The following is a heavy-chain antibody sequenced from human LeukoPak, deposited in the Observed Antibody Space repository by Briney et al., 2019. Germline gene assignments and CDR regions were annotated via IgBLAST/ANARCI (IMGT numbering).Heavy chain of an antibody. D-gene: IGHD3-3*01. CDR1: GYTFTSYY. Sequence: ASVKVSCKASGYTFTSYYMHWVRQAPGQGLEWMGLINPSGGSTSYAQKFQGRVTMTRDTSTSTVYMELSSLRSEDTAVYYCAREYDFWSGYYRGGFDPWGQGTLATVSS. J-gene: IGHJ5*02. CDR3: AREYDFWSGYYRGGFDP. V-gene: IGHV1-46*01. CDR2: INPSGGST.